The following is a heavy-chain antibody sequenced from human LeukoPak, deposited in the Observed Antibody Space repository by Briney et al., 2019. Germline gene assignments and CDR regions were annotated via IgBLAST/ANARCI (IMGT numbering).Heavy chain of an antibody. CDR2: ISAYNGNT. J-gene: IGHJ4*02. CDR1: GYTFTSYG. Sequence: WASVKVSCKASGYTFTSYGISWVRQAPGQGLEWMGWISAYNGNTNYAQKLQGRVTMTTDTSTSTAYMELRSLRSDDTAVYYCARDPPRGSGYDSSLTMVDYWGQGTLVTVSS. V-gene: IGHV1-18*01. D-gene: IGHD5-12*01. CDR3: ARDPPRGSGYDSSLTMVDY.